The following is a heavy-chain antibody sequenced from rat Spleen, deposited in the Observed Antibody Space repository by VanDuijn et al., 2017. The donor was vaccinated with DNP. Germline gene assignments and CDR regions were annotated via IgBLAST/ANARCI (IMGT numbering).Heavy chain of an antibody. D-gene: IGHD4-1*01. CDR3: TRCSTRAARLFDN. J-gene: IGHJ4*01. V-gene: IGHV5-7*01. Sequence: EVQLVGSGGGSVQSGRSLKVSCAASGFTFSDYNMAWVRQAPKKGLEWVATIRYDGSSTYYRDSVKGRFTISRDNTENILYLQMDSLRSEDTATYYCTRCSTRAARLFDNWGQGTSVTVSS. CDR1: GFTFSDYN. CDR2: IRYDGSST.